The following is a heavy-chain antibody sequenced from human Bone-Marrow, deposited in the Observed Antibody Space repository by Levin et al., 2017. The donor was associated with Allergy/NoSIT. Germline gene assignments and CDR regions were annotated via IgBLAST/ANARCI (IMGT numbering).Heavy chain of an antibody. J-gene: IGHJ5*02. CDR3: SRRDSAGFDP. V-gene: IGHV3-73*01. CDR2: IRSKADSYAT. CDR1: GFTSSGSS. Sequence: GGSLRLSCAASGFTSSGSSMHWVRQASGKGLEWVGRIRSKADSYATAYAASVRGRFTISRDDSKNMAYLQMNSLKTEDTAVYYCSRRDSAGFDPWGQGTLVTVSS. D-gene: IGHD3/OR15-3a*01.